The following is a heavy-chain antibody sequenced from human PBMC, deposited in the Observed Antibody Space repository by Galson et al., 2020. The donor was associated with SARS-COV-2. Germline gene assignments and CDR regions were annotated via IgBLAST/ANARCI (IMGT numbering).Heavy chain of an antibody. CDR1: GFTFSASD. Sequence: GGSLRLSCAASGFTFSASDMHWVRQAPGKGLEWVAVITYDGNEKYYADPVKGRFTISRDNSKNTLYLQMSSLKPEDTAIFYCAKVGSTGRFHYFAMDVWGQGTTVIVSS. J-gene: IGHJ6*02. D-gene: IGHD1-26*01. CDR2: ITYDGNEK. CDR3: AKVGSTGRFHYFAMDV. V-gene: IGHV3-30*04.